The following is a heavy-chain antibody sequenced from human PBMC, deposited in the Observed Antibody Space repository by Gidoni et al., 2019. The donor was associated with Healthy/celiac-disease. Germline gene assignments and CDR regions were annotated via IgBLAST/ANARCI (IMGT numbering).Heavy chain of an antibody. J-gene: IGHJ3*02. CDR3: ARDRAPSYYDFWSGADAFDI. Sequence: QVQLVQSGAEVKKPGSSVTVSCKASGGTFSSYAISWVRQAPGQGLEWMGGIIPIFGTANYAQKFQGRVTITADESTSTAYMELSSLRSEDTAVYYCARDRAPSYYDFWSGADAFDIWGQGTMVTVSS. V-gene: IGHV1-69*01. CDR2: IIPIFGTA. D-gene: IGHD3-3*01. CDR1: GGTFSSYA.